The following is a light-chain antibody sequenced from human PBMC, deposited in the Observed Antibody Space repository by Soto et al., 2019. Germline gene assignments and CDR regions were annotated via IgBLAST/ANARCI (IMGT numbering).Light chain of an antibody. Sequence: QSVLTQSPSTSRTPGQTVTISCSGSSSNIGSNAVNWYQQLPGTAPRLVIYANDQRPSGVPARFSGSKSGTSASLAISGLQSEDEAVYYCAAWDDSLSGHVVFGGGTKLTVL. CDR2: AND. CDR3: AAWDDSLSGHVV. V-gene: IGLV1-44*01. CDR1: SSNIGSNA. J-gene: IGLJ2*01.